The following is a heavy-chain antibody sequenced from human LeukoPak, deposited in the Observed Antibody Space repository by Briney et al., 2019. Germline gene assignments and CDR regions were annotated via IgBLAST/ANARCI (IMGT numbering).Heavy chain of an antibody. Sequence: GGSLRLSCAASGFTFSSYAMSWVRQAPEKGLEWVSSITGSGGSTYYADSVKGRFTISRDNSKNTLYMQMDSLRAEDPAVYYCAKSAAGSSGSLLHYWGQGTLVTVSS. D-gene: IGHD3-10*01. J-gene: IGHJ4*02. CDR2: ITGSGGST. CDR3: AKSAAGSSGSLLHY. V-gene: IGHV3-23*01. CDR1: GFTFSSYA.